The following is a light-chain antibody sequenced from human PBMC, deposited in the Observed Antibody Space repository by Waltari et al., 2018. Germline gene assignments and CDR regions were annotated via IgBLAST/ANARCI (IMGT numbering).Light chain of an antibody. CDR3: QQSHSAPLA. Sequence: DIQMTQSPSSLSASVGDRVTITCRASRAITNYVNWYQQRPGLAPKLLIYAASTLQGGVPTRVSGSGSGTDFTLTISSLQIEDFATYYCQQSHSAPLAFGGGTRLEI. J-gene: IGKJ4*01. CDR2: AAS. V-gene: IGKV1-39*01. CDR1: RAITNY.